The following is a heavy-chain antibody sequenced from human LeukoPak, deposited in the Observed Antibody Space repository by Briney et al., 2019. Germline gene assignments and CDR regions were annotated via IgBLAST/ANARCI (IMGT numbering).Heavy chain of an antibody. CDR1: GFSISSYY. CDR2: IYYSGST. D-gene: IGHD2-15*01. Sequence: SETLSLTCTVSGFSISSYYWSWIRQAPGKGLEWIGYIYYSGSTNYNPSLKSRVTISVDTSKNQFSLKLSSVTAADTAVYYCAGGVVAALDFDYWGQGTLVTVSS. CDR3: AGGVVAALDFDY. V-gene: IGHV4-59*01. J-gene: IGHJ4*02.